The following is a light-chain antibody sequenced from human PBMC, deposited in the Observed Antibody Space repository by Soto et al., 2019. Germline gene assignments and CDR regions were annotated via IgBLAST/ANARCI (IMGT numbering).Light chain of an antibody. V-gene: IGLV2-14*03. CDR1: SSDVGGYNY. CDR3: SSYTSSSTLEV. J-gene: IGLJ1*01. Sequence: QSVLTQPASVSGSRGQSITISCTGTSSDVGGYNYVSWYQQHPGKAPKLMIFDVSNRPSGVSNRFSGSKSGNTASLTISGLQAGDEADYYCSSYTSSSTLEVFGTGTKVTVL. CDR2: DVS.